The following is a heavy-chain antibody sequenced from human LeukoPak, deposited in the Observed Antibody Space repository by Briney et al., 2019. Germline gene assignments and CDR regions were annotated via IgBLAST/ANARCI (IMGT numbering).Heavy chain of an antibody. CDR1: GFTFSSYW. J-gene: IGHJ4*02. D-gene: IGHD4-17*01. CDR2: INSDGSST. V-gene: IGHV3-74*01. Sequence: GGSLRLSCAASGFTFSSYWMHWVRQAPGKGLVWVSRINSDGSSTSYADSVKGRFTISRDNAKNTLYLQMNGLRAEDTAVYYCARHDYGDQFDYWGQGTLVTVSS. CDR3: ARHDYGDQFDY.